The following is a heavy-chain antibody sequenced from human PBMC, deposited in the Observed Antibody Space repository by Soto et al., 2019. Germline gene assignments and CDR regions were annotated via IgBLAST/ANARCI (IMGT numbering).Heavy chain of an antibody. V-gene: IGHV1-69*01. CDR2: IIPISGTP. Sequence: QVHLVQSGAEVKKPGSSVKVSCKASGGTFSTYAINWVRQATGQGLEWMGGIIPISGTPSYAQKFQGRVTITADESTSTAYMELSSLRSEDTAVYYCATGRGYSYARRFLSGFDVWGQGTTVTVSS. CDR3: ATGRGYSYARRFLSGFDV. D-gene: IGHD5-18*01. J-gene: IGHJ6*02. CDR1: GGTFSTYA.